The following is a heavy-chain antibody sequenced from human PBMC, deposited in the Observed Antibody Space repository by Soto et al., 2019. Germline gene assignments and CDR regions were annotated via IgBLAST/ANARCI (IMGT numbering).Heavy chain of an antibody. J-gene: IGHJ6*02. D-gene: IGHD6-13*01. CDR3: ARRGIAAAGLID. CDR2: INAGNGNT. Sequence: QVQLVQSGAEVKKPGASVKVSCKASGYTFTSYAKHWVRQAPGQRLEWMGWINAGNGNTKDSQKFQGRVTITRDTSASTAYMELSSLRTEDTAVYYCARRGIAAAGLIDWGQGTTVTVSS. CDR1: GYTFTSYA. V-gene: IGHV1-3*01.